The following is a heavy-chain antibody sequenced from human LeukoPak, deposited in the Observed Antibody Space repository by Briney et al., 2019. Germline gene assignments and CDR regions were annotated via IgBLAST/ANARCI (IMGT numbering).Heavy chain of an antibody. J-gene: IGHJ4*02. D-gene: IGHD3-16*01. CDR1: GFTFGDYA. Sequence: PGGSLRLSCTASGFTFGDYAMSWVRQAPGKGLEWVGFIRSKAYGGTTEYAASVIGRFTISRDDSKSIAYLQMNSLKTEDTAAYYCTREGRGSDAFDYWGQGTLVTVSS. CDR3: TREGRGSDAFDY. CDR2: IRSKAYGGTT. V-gene: IGHV3-49*04.